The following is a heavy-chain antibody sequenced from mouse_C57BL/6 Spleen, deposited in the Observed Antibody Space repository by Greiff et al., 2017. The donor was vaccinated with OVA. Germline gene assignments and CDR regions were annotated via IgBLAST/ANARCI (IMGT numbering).Heavy chain of an antibody. V-gene: IGHV5-4*01. J-gene: IGHJ1*03. CDR2: ISDGGSYT. Sequence: EVQGVESGGGLVKPGGSLKLSCAASGFTFSSYAMSWVRQTPEKRLEWVATISDGGSYTYYPDNVKGRFTISRDNAKNNLYLQMSHLKSEDTAMYYCARVGSSYWYFDVWGTGTTVTVSS. CDR3: ARVGSSYWYFDV. CDR1: GFTFSSYA. D-gene: IGHD1-1*01.